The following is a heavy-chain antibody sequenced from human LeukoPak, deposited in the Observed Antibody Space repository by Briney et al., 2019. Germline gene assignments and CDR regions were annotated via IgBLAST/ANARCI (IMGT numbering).Heavy chain of an antibody. J-gene: IGHJ3*02. CDR1: GYIFISSV. CDR2: INAGNGNT. Sequence: ASVKVSCKASGYIFISSVMHWVRQAPGQRLEWMGWINAGNGNTKYSQKFQDRVTITRDTSASTAYMELSSLRSEDTAVYYCGRAYSSSWRAFDIWGQGTMVTVSS. D-gene: IGHD6-13*01. CDR3: GRAYSSSWRAFDI. V-gene: IGHV1-3*01.